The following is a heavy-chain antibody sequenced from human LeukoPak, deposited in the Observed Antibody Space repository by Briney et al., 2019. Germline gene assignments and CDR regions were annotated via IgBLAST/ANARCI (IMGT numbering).Heavy chain of an antibody. V-gene: IGHV3-23*01. D-gene: IGHD3-3*01. CDR1: GFTFSSYA. J-gene: IGHJ5*02. Sequence: GGSLRLSCAASGFTFSSYAMSWVRQAPGKGLEWVSAISGSGGSTFYADSVKGRFTISRDNSKNTLYLQMNSLRAEDTAVYYCAKDGRYDLWGSWGQGTLVTVSS. CDR3: AKDGRYDLWGS. CDR2: ISGSGGST.